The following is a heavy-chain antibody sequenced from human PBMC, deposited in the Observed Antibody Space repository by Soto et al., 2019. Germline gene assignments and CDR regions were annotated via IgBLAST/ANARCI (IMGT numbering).Heavy chain of an antibody. CDR1: GLTFSTYL. CDR3: ASRYLEYCSSASCSAPYDF. D-gene: IGHD2-2*01. CDR2: IKQDGSEK. V-gene: IGHV3-7*05. J-gene: IGHJ4*02. Sequence: GGSLRLSCAAAGLTFSTYLMSWVRQAPGKGLEWVANIKQDGSEKYYVDSVKGRFTISRDNTKKSLYLQMNSLRAEDTAVYYCASRYLEYCSSASCSAPYDFWGQGTLVTVSS.